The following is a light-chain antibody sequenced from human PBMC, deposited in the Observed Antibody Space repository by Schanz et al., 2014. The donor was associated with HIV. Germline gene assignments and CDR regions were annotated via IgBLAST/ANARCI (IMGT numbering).Light chain of an antibody. J-gene: IGKJ5*01. V-gene: IGKV3-15*01. Sequence: ETVLTQSPGSLSLSPGDRATLSCRASQSLTTNYLAWYQQKLGQAPRLLIYGASTRATGIPGRFSGSGSGTEFTLTISSLLSEDSAIYYCQQYNQWPPITFGHGTRLEIK. CDR1: QSLTTN. CDR3: QQYNQWPPIT. CDR2: GAS.